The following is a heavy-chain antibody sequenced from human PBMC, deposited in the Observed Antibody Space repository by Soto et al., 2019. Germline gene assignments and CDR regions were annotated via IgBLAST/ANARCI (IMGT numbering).Heavy chain of an antibody. CDR3: AGDSMTIFGVVHHQSLDI. D-gene: IGHD3-3*01. J-gene: IGHJ3*02. Sequence: EIQLVESGGGLVKPGGSLRLSGSASGFTFNTYSMTWVRQAPGKGLQWVSSLSRSHTYIDYADSVRGRFTISRDNAHNALYLQIDSLRAEDTAVYYCAGDSMTIFGVVHHQSLDIWGQGTEVTVSS. CDR2: LSRSHTYI. V-gene: IGHV3-21*02. CDR1: GFTFNTYS.